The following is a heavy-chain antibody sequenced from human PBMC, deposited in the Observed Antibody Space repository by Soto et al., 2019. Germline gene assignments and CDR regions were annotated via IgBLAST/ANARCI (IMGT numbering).Heavy chain of an antibody. V-gene: IGHV3-23*01. CDR1: GFPFSAYA. J-gene: IGHJ5*02. D-gene: IGHD4-17*01. CDR2: ISGSGGTT. CDR3: ASGYYGDYVFNWFDP. Sequence: SLRLSCAASGFPFSAYAMSWVRQAPGKGLEWVSAISGSGGTTYYADSVKGRFTISRDNSKNTLYLQMNSLRAEDTALYYCASGYYGDYVFNWFDPWGQGTLVTVSS.